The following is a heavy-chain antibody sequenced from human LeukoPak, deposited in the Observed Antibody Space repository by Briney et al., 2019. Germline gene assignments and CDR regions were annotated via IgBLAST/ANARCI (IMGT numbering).Heavy chain of an antibody. Sequence: SQTLSLTCTVSGGSISSGSYYWSWIRQPAGKGLEWIGRIYTSGSTNYNPSLKSRVTISVDTSKNQFSLKLSSVTAADTAVYYCARQGTLYDAFDIWGQGTMVTVSS. V-gene: IGHV4-61*02. CDR3: ARQGTLYDAFDI. CDR2: IYTSGST. CDR1: GGSISSGSYY. J-gene: IGHJ3*02.